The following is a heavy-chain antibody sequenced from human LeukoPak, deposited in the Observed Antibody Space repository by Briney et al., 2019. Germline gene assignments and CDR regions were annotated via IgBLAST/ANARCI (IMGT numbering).Heavy chain of an antibody. V-gene: IGHV1-2*06. CDR3: ARGAHIVVVPTPYYFDY. CDR1: GYPFTDYY. Sequence: ASVKVSCKASGYPFTDYYMHWVRQAPGQGLEWMGRINPNSGGTNYALKFQGKVTMTRDTSISTAYMELRRLRSDDTAVYYCARGAHIVVVPTPYYFDYWGQGTLVTVSS. J-gene: IGHJ4*02. CDR2: INPNSGGT. D-gene: IGHD2-21*01.